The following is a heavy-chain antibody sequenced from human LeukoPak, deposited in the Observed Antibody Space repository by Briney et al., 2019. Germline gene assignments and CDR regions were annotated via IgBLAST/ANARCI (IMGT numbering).Heavy chain of an antibody. Sequence: GRSLRLSCAASGFTFSSYAMHWVRQAPGKGLEWVAVISYDGSNKYYADSVKGRFTISRDNSKNTLYLQMNSLRAEDTAVYYCARDSGSYFDYWGQGTLVTVSS. CDR1: GFTFSSYA. CDR3: ARDSGSYFDY. D-gene: IGHD1-26*01. CDR2: ISYDGSNK. V-gene: IGHV3-30-3*01. J-gene: IGHJ4*02.